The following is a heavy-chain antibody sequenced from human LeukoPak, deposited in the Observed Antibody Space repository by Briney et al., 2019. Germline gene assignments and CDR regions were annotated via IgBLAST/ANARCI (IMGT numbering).Heavy chain of an antibody. J-gene: IGHJ5*02. CDR2: ISGSSNYI. CDR1: GFTFSDYT. CDR3: ASEPRKNYYGSGFLFDP. V-gene: IGHV3-21*01. D-gene: IGHD3-10*01. Sequence: GGSLRLSCAASGFTFSDYTMNWVRLAPGKGLEWVSSISGSSNYIYYADSVKGRFTISRDNAKNSLYLQMNSLRAEDTAVYYCASEPRKNYYGSGFLFDPWGQGTLVTVSS.